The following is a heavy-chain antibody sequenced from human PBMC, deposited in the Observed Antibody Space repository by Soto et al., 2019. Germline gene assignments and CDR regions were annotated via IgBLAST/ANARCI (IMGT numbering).Heavy chain of an antibody. Sequence: QVQLVQSGAEVKKPGSSVKVSCKASGGTFSSYAISWVRQAPGQGLEWMGGIIPIFGTANYAQKFQGRVTITADESTSTAYMGLSSLRSEDTAVYYCARVIAYCGGDCYRYFDLWGRGTLVTVSS. J-gene: IGHJ2*01. D-gene: IGHD2-21*02. CDR2: IIPIFGTA. V-gene: IGHV1-69*01. CDR3: ARVIAYCGGDCYRYFDL. CDR1: GGTFSSYA.